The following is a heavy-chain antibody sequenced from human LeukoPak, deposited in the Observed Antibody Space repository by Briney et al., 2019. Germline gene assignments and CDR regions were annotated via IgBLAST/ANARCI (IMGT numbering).Heavy chain of an antibody. D-gene: IGHD1-26*01. J-gene: IGHJ4*02. V-gene: IGHV3-30*04. Sequence: GGSLRLSCTGSAFTLSSHSMHWVRQAPGKGLVWVAAISYDGRTTYYADSVKGRFTISKDTSKNTLYLEMDSLRPEDTAIYYCTRDGIVGARSFDSWGQGILVTVSS. CDR1: AFTLSSHS. CDR2: ISYDGRTT. CDR3: TRDGIVGARSFDS.